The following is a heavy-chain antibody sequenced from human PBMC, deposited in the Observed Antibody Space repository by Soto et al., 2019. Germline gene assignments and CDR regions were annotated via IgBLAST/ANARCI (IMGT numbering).Heavy chain of an antibody. V-gene: IGHV4-39*01. Sequence: SETLSLTCTVSGGSISSSSYYWGWIRQPPGKGLEWIGSIYYSGSTYYNPSLKSRVTISVDTSKNQFSLKLSSVTAADTAVYYCARHYRSAGTYNWFDPWGQGTLVTVSS. CDR1: GGSISSSSYY. J-gene: IGHJ5*02. D-gene: IGHD6-13*01. CDR2: IYYSGST. CDR3: ARHYRSAGTYNWFDP.